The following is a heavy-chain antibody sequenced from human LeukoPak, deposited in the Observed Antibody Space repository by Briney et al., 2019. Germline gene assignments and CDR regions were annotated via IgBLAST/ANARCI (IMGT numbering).Heavy chain of an antibody. CDR2: ITHDGSKD. J-gene: IGHJ4*01. Sequence: PGGSLRLSCEASGFTFKTYGMHWVRQPPGKGLEWIAFITHDGSKDFYVDPVKDRLTISRDNSKNMVFLQMDSLGPEDTAVYYCAKDANWVARGDYFDHWGHGTLVTVSS. CDR3: AKDANWVARGDYFDH. CDR1: GFTFKTYG. D-gene: IGHD2-15*01. V-gene: IGHV3-30*02.